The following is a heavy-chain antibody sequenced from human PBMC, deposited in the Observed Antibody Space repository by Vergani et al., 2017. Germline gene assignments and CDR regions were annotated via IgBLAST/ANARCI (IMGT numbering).Heavy chain of an antibody. V-gene: IGHV4-34*01. CDR2: IDHTGRP. CDR3: ARVNTETNGHLYYYYYMDV. CDR1: GGSFTSYH. D-gene: IGHD4-11*01. Sequence: QVQLQQWGGGLLKPSETLSLTCVVNGGSFTSYHWTWLRQSPGEGLECVGDIDHTGRPDYNPSLTSRLTMSVDKSRNQFSLTLNSVTATDPAIYFCARVNTETNGHLYYYYYMDVWGQGTAVTVS. J-gene: IGHJ6*03.